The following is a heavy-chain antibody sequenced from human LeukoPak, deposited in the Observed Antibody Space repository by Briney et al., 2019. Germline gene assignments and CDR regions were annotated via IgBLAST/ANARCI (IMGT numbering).Heavy chain of an antibody. CDR3: ARDDDFWSGSGYYYYGMDV. Sequence: QPGGSLRLSCAASGFTFSSYEMNWVRQAPGKGLEWVSYISSSGSTIYYADSVKGRFTISRDNAKNSLYLQMNSLRAEDTAAYYCARDDDFWSGSGYYYYGMDVWGQGTTVTVSS. D-gene: IGHD3-3*01. CDR2: ISSSGSTI. J-gene: IGHJ6*02. V-gene: IGHV3-48*03. CDR1: GFTFSSYE.